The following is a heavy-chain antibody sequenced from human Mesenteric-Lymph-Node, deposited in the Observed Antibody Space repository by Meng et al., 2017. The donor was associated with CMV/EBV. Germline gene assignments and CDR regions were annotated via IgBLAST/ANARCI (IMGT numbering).Heavy chain of an antibody. Sequence: SGFTVSSYGMHWVRQAPGKGLEWVAVISYDGSNKYYADSVKGRFTISRDNSKNTLYLQMNSLRAEDTAVYYCAKDGYYYGSGSHFDYWGQGTLVTVSS. CDR2: ISYDGSNK. CDR3: AKDGYYYGSGSHFDY. D-gene: IGHD3-10*01. J-gene: IGHJ4*02. CDR1: GFTVSSYG. V-gene: IGHV3-30*18.